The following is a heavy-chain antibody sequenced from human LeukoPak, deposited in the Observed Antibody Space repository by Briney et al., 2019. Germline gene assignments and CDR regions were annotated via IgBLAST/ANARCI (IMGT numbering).Heavy chain of an antibody. J-gene: IGHJ4*02. CDR1: GGSSSSSSYY. Sequence: NASETLSLTCTVSGGSSSSSSYYWGWIRQPPGKGLEWIGSIYYSGSTYYNPSLKSRVTISVDTSKNQFSLKLSSVTAADTAVYYCARPLHSSGWYYFDYWGQGTLVTVSS. V-gene: IGHV4-39*01. CDR2: IYYSGST. CDR3: ARPLHSSGWYYFDY. D-gene: IGHD6-19*01.